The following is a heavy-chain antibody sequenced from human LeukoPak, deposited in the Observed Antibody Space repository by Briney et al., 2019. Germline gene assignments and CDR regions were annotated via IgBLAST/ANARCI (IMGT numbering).Heavy chain of an antibody. CDR1: GGSISSYY. Sequence: SETLSLTCTVSGGSISSYYWSWIRQPPGKGLEWIGYIYYSGSTNYNPSLKSRVTISVDTSKNQFSLKLSSVTAADTAVYYCAIGRSGWLQLDPDAFDIWGQGTMVSVSS. CDR2: IYYSGST. V-gene: IGHV4-59*01. CDR3: AIGRSGWLQLDPDAFDI. D-gene: IGHD5-24*01. J-gene: IGHJ3*02.